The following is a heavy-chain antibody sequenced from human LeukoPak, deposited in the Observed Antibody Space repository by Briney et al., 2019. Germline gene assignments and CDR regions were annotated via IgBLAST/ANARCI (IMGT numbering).Heavy chain of an antibody. D-gene: IGHD6-6*01. CDR3: ARDRRPVYDRSSPTAWVDP. J-gene: IGHJ5*02. CDR2: IYTSGST. CDR1: GGSISSYY. V-gene: IGHV4-4*07. Sequence: SETLSLTCTVSGGSISSYYWSWIRQPAGKGLQWIGHIYTSGSTNYNPSLKSRVTMSVDTSKNQFSLNLSSVTAADTAVYYCARDRRPVYDRSSPTAWVDPRGQGTLVTVSS.